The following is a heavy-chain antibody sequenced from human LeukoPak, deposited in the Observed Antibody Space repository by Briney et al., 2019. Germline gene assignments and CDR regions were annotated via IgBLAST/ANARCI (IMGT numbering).Heavy chain of an antibody. J-gene: IGHJ4*02. D-gene: IGHD6-25*01. CDR2: ISYDGTKK. V-gene: IGHV3-30*03. CDR1: GFTFSSYG. Sequence: GGSLRLSCAASGFTFSSYGMTWVRQAPGKGLEWVAVISYDGTKKFYADSVKGRFTISRDNSKNTLYLQMNSLRPEDTSLYYCATYYSSGYYYFDYWGQGTLVTVSS. CDR3: ATYYSSGYYYFDY.